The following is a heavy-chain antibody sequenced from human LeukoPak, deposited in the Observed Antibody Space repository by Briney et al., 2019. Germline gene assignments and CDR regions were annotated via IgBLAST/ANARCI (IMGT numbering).Heavy chain of an antibody. V-gene: IGHV1-69*04. Sequence: ASVKVSCKASGGTFSSYAISWVRQAPGQGLEWMGRIIPILGIANYAQKFQGRVTITADKSTSTAYMELSSLRSEDTAVYYCARHRYSGSDTQGFDYWGQGTLVTVSS. CDR1: GGTFSSYA. CDR3: ARHRYSGSDTQGFDY. D-gene: IGHD5-12*01. J-gene: IGHJ4*02. CDR2: IIPILGIA.